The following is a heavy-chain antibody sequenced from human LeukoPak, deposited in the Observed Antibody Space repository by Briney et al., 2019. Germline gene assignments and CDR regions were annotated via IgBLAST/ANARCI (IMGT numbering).Heavy chain of an antibody. CDR2: INPNSGGT. Sequence: ASVKVSCKASGYTFTGYYMYWVRQAPGQGLEWMGWINPNSGGTNYAQKFQGRVTMTRDTSISTAYMELSRLRSDDTAVYYCARDFGLWGARGYSYGDFDYWGQGTLVTVSS. D-gene: IGHD5-18*01. CDR3: ARDFGLWGARGYSYGDFDY. J-gene: IGHJ4*02. V-gene: IGHV1-2*02. CDR1: GYTFTGYY.